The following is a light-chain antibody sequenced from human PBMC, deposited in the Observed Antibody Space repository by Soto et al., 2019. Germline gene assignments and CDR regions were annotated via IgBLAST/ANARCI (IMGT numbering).Light chain of an antibody. CDR1: QSISSW. Sequence: DIQMTQSPSTLSASVGDRVTITCRASQSISSWLAWYQQKPGKAPKLLIYKASSLESGVPSRFSGSGSGTEFTLTISSLQPDDFATYYCQQYNSWTFGQGPKGISN. V-gene: IGKV1-5*03. J-gene: IGKJ1*01. CDR3: QQYNSWT. CDR2: KAS.